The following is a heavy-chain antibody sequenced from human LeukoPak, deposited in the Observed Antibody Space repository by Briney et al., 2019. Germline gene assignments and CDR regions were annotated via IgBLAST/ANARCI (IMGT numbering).Heavy chain of an antibody. CDR2: IRSRAYGGTT. J-gene: IGHJ4*02. CDR3: TRPYYYDSSGLCY. Sequence: GGSLRLSCTASGFTFGDYAMSWVRQAPGKGLEWVGFIRSRAYGGTTEYAASVKGRFTISRDDSKSIAYLQMNSLKTEDTAVYYCTRPYYYDSSGLCYWGQGTLVTVPS. V-gene: IGHV3-49*04. CDR1: GFTFGDYA. D-gene: IGHD3-22*01.